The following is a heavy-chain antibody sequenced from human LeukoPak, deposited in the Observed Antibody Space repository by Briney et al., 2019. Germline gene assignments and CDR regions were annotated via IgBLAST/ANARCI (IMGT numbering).Heavy chain of an antibody. J-gene: IGHJ4*02. CDR1: GFNFSTYA. Sequence: GGSLRLSCAASGFNFSTYAMTWVRQAPGKGLEWVSGISGSGGNTYYADSVKGRFTISRDNSKNTLYLQMNSLRAEDTAVYSCAKDTRGSGRYTFDYWGQGTLVTVSS. D-gene: IGHD6-19*01. CDR2: ISGSGGNT. CDR3: AKDTRGSGRYTFDY. V-gene: IGHV3-23*01.